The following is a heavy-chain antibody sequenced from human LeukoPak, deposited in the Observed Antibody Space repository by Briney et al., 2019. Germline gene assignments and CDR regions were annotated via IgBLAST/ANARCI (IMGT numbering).Heavy chain of an antibody. CDR3: AKGRYYDSSATN. CDR1: GYTFTSYG. Sequence: GASVKVSCKASGYTFTSYGISWVRQAPGQGLEWMGWISAYNGNTNYAQKLQGRVTMTTDTSTSTAYMELRSLRAEDTAVYYCAKGRYYDSSATNWGQGTLVTVSS. J-gene: IGHJ4*02. D-gene: IGHD3-22*01. CDR2: ISAYNGNT. V-gene: IGHV1-18*01.